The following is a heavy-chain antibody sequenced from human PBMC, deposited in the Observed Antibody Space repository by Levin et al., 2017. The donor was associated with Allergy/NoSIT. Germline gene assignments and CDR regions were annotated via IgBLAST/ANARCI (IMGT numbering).Heavy chain of an antibody. J-gene: IGHJ5*02. CDR2: IDTGGRT. V-gene: IGHV3-53*01. CDR1: GFTVSSHY. CDR3: TTRVPSGWYDN. D-gene: IGHD1-26*01. Sequence: GGSLRLSCAASGFTVSSHYMSWVRQAPGKGLEWVSGIDTGGRTNYADSVKGRFTISRDNSKSTLYLQMNSLRVEDTAVYYCTTRVPSGWYDNWGQGILVTVSS.